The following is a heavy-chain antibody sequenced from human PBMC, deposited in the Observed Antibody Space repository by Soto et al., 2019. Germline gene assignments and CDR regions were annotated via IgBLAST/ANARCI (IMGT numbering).Heavy chain of an antibody. J-gene: IGHJ6*02. V-gene: IGHV4-34*01. D-gene: IGHD3-10*01. CDR1: GGSFSGYY. CDR3: VMITMVPGRYNHYGMDA. CDR2: INHSGST. Sequence: SETLSLTCAVYGGSFSGYYWSWIRQPPGKGLEWIGEINHSGSTNYNPSLKSRVTISVDTSKNQFSLKLSSVTAADTAVYYCVMITMVPGRYNHYGMDALGQWTTGT.